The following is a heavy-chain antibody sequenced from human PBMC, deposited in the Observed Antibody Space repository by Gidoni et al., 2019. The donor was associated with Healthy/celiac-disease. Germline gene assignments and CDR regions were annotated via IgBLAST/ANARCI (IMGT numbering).Heavy chain of an antibody. V-gene: IGHV5-51*03. D-gene: IGHD5-12*01. CDR1: GYSLTSYW. Sequence: EVQPVQSGAEVKKPGEARRSTWRGSGYSLTSYWIGWGRQMPGKGLEWRGIIYRRDSDTRYSPSFQGQVTISADKSISTAYLQWSSLKASDTAMYYCARGNGDGYPSPFDYWGQGTLVTVSS. CDR3: ARGNGDGYPSPFDY. CDR2: IYRRDSDT. J-gene: IGHJ4*02.